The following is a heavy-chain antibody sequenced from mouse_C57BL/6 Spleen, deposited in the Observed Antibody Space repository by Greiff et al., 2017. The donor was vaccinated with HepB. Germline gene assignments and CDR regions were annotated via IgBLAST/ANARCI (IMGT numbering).Heavy chain of an antibody. V-gene: IGHV1-80*01. CDR2: IYPGDGDT. J-gene: IGHJ2*01. D-gene: IGHD1-1*01. CDR3: ARSEDYYGSSYPYYFDY. CDR1: GYAFSSYW. Sequence: QVQLQQSGAELVKPGASVKISCKASGYAFSSYWMNWMKQRPGKGLEWIGQIYPGDGDTNYNGKFKGKATLTADKSSSTAYMQLSSLTSEDSAVYFCARSEDYYGSSYPYYFDYWGQGTTLTVSS.